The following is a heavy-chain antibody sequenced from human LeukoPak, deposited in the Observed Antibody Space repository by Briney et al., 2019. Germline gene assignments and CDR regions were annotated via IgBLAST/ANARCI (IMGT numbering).Heavy chain of an antibody. CDR3: AKGRMVRGVINY. CDR1: GFTFSSYA. V-gene: IGHV3-23*01. D-gene: IGHD3-10*01. J-gene: IGHJ4*02. Sequence: GGSLRLSCAASGFTFSSYAMGWVRQAPGKGLEWVSAISGSGGSTYYADSVKGRFTISRDNSKNTLYLQMNSLRAEDTAVYYCAKGRMVRGVINYWGQGTLVTVSS. CDR2: ISGSGGST.